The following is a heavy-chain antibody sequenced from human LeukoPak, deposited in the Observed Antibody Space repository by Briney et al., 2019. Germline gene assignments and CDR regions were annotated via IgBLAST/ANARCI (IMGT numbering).Heavy chain of an antibody. CDR2: ISGDGGST. V-gene: IGHV3-43*02. D-gene: IGHD2-2*01. Sequence: GGSLILSCAASGFTFDDYAMHWVRQAPGKGLEWVSLISGDGGSTYYADSVKGRFTISRDNSKNSLYLQMNSLRTEDTALYYCAKDIVTGYCSSTSCPGGWFDPWGQGTLVTVSS. J-gene: IGHJ5*02. CDR1: GFTFDDYA. CDR3: AKDIVTGYCSSTSCPGGWFDP.